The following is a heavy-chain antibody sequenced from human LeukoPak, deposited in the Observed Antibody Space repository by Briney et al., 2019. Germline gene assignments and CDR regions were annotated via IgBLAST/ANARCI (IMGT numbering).Heavy chain of an antibody. Sequence: GASVKVSCKASGYTFTSYGISWVRQAPGQGLEWMGWISAYNGNTNYAQKLQGRVTMTTDTSTSTAYMELRSLRSDDTAVYYCARQCCSTSCYTGRLFDYWGQGTLVTVSS. CDR2: ISAYNGNT. D-gene: IGHD2-2*02. J-gene: IGHJ4*02. CDR1: GYTFTSYG. CDR3: ARQCCSTSCYTGRLFDY. V-gene: IGHV1-18*01.